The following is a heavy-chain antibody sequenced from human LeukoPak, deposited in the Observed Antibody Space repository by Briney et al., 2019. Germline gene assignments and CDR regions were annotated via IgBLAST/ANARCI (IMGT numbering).Heavy chain of an antibody. D-gene: IGHD1-7*01. CDR2: ISSSSSYI. Sequence: GGSLRLSCAASGFTFSSYSMNWVRQAPGKGLEWVSSISSSSSYIYYADSVKGRFTISRDNAKNSLYLQMNSLRAEDTAVYYCARDQTYNWNYGLDYWGQGTLVTVSS. CDR3: ARDQTYNWNYGLDY. CDR1: GFTFSSYS. V-gene: IGHV3-21*01. J-gene: IGHJ4*02.